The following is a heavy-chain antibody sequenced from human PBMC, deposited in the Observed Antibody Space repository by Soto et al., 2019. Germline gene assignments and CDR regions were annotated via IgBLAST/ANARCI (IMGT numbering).Heavy chain of an antibody. CDR3: ARGRTVNFYGMDV. J-gene: IGHJ6*02. CDR2: INPHSGDT. D-gene: IGHD4-17*01. Sequence: QVQLVQSGAEVKKPGASVKVSYVASGYTFTDHYIHWVRQAPGQGLEWMGWINPHSGDTIYAQKSQGRVTLTRDTSISTAYMELSRLRSDDTAVYYCARGRTVNFYGMDVWGQGTTVTVSS. V-gene: IGHV1-2*02. CDR1: GYTFTDHY.